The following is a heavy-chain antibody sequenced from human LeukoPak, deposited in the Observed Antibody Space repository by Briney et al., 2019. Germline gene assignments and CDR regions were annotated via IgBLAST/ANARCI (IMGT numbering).Heavy chain of an antibody. V-gene: IGHV1-69*01. J-gene: IGHJ6*02. CDR3: ARSSIAAAGQYYYYYYGMDV. Sequence: SVEVSCKASGGTFSSYAISWVRQAPGQGLEWMGGMIPIFGTANYAQKFQGRVTITADESTSTAYMELSSLRSEDTAVYYCARSSIAAAGQYYYYYYGMDVWGQGTTVTVSS. CDR1: GGTFSSYA. D-gene: IGHD6-13*01. CDR2: MIPIFGTA.